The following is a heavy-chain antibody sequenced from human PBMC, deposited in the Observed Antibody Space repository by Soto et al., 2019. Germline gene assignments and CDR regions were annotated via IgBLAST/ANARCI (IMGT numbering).Heavy chain of an antibody. Sequence: QVQLQEPGPGLVKPSQTLSLTCTVSGGSISSGGYYWSWIRQHPGKGLEWIGYIYYSGSTYYNPSLKSRVTISVDTSKNQFSLKLSSVTAADAAVYYCARSGYSYGPNPLLYWGQGTLVTVSS. CDR2: IYYSGST. V-gene: IGHV4-31*03. CDR1: GGSISSGGYY. CDR3: ARSGYSYGPNPLLY. J-gene: IGHJ4*02. D-gene: IGHD5-18*01.